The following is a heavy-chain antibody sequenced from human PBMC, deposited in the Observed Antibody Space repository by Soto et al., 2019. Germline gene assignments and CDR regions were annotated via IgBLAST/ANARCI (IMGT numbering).Heavy chain of an antibody. CDR3: ARSEITIFGVGNFDY. CDR1: GFTFSSYS. Sequence: GGSLRLSCAASGFTFSSYSMNWVRQAPGKGLEWVSYISSSSSTIYYADSVKGRFTISRDNAKNSLYLQMNSLRDEDTAVYYCARSEITIFGVGNFDYLGQGTLVTVSS. V-gene: IGHV3-48*02. CDR2: ISSSSSTI. D-gene: IGHD3-3*01. J-gene: IGHJ4*02.